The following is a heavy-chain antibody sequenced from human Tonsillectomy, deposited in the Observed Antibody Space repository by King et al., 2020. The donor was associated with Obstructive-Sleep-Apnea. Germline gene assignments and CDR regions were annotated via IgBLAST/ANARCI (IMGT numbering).Heavy chain of an antibody. CDR1: GGSISNSNYY. D-gene: IGHD3-10*01. Sequence: QLQESGPGLVKPSETLSLTCTVSGGSISNSNYYWDWIRQPPGKGLEWIGSINYNGTTYYNPSLKSRVTISVDTSKNQFSLKLSSVTAADTAVYYCARDPAVRGVINPPFDYWGQGTLVTVSS. J-gene: IGHJ4*02. CDR2: INYNGTT. V-gene: IGHV4-39*07. CDR3: ARDPAVRGVINPPFDY.